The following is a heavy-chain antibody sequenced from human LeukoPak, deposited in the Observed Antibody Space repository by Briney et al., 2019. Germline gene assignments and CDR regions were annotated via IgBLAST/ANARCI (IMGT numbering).Heavy chain of an antibody. CDR1: GLTFSDYY. CDR2: INHSGST. J-gene: IGHJ6*03. Sequence: SETLSLTCAIYGLTFSDYYWSWIRQPPGKGLEWVGEINHSGSTNYNPTLKSRITISVDTSKNQFSLKLSSVTAADTAVYYCARTRGDSTNGVCSAGLFGYYYYYMDVWGKGTTVTVSS. V-gene: IGHV4-34*01. CDR3: ARTRGDSTNGVCSAGLFGYYYYYMDV. D-gene: IGHD2-8*01.